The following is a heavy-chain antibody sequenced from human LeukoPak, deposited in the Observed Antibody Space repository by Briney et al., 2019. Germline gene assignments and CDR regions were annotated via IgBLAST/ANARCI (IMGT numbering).Heavy chain of an antibody. CDR3: TRAQSPIAAAVSLY. V-gene: IGHV3-49*03. Sequence: GGSLRLSCTASGFTFGDYAMSWFRQAPGKGLEWVGFIRGKAYGGTTDYAASVKGRFTISRDDSKSIAYLQMNSLKTEDTAVYYCTRAQSPIAAAVSLYWGQGTLVTVSS. D-gene: IGHD6-13*01. CDR2: IRGKAYGGTT. CDR1: GFTFGDYA. J-gene: IGHJ4*02.